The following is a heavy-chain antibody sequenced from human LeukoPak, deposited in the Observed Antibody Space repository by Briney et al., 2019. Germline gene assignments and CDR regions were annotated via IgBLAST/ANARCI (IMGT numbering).Heavy chain of an antibody. Sequence: GLINPNSGGTNYAQKFQGRVTMTRDTSISTAYMELSRLRSDDTAVYYCARDLGAYSSSSSFDYWGQGTLVTVSS. CDR2: INPNSGGT. J-gene: IGHJ4*02. V-gene: IGHV1-2*02. D-gene: IGHD6-13*01. CDR3: ARDLGAYSSSSSFDY.